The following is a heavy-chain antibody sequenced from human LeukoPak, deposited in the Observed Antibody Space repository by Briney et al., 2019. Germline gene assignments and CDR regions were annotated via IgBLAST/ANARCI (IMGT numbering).Heavy chain of an antibody. CDR2: ISSSGSTI. V-gene: IGHV3-11*04. D-gene: IGHD6-6*01. J-gene: IGHJ4*02. CDR1: GFTFSDYY. Sequence: GSLRLSCAASGFTFSDYYMSWIRQAPGKGLEWVSYISSSGSTIYYADSVKGRFTISRDNSKNTLYLQMGSLRAEDMAVYYCARGGIAARPASFDYWGQGTLVTVSS. CDR3: ARGGIAARPASFDY.